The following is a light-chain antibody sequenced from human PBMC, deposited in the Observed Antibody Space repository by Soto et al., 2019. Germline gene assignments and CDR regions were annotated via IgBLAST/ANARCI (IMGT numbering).Light chain of an antibody. CDR3: SSYTTTTTLEV. CDR1: SSDVGGYNY. V-gene: IGLV2-14*01. Sequence: QSALTQPASVSGSPGQSIIISCTGTSSDVGGYNYVSWYQHHPGKAPKLMIYEVSNRPSGVSNRFSGSKSGNTASLTISGLQREDEADYYCSSYTTTTTLEVFGTGTKLTVL. J-gene: IGLJ1*01. CDR2: EVS.